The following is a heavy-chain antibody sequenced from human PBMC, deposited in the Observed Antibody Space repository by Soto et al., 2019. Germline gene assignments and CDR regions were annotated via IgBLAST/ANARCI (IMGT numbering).Heavy chain of an antibody. D-gene: IGHD3-10*01. Sequence: PSETLCLTCTVSGCSISSYYWSWIRQPPGKGLEWIGYIYYSGSTNYNPSLKSRVTISVDTSKNQFSLKLISVTAADTDVYFCSSQTPYRFGEVPLYYYYMEVWGKGTTVTVSS. V-gene: IGHV4-59*08. CDR1: GCSISSYY. CDR3: SSQTPYRFGEVPLYYYYMEV. CDR2: IYYSGST. J-gene: IGHJ6*03.